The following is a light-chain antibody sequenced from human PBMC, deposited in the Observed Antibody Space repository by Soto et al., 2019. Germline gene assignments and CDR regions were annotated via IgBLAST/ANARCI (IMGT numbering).Light chain of an antibody. CDR3: CSFARSNTWV. J-gene: IGLJ2*01. CDR2: EVS. CDR1: NSDVGNYNH. V-gene: IGLV2-23*02. Sequence: QSVLTQPASVSGSPGQSITISCTGTNSDVGNYNHVSWYQQHPGKAPKLMIYEVSKQPSGVSNRFSGSKSANTASLTISGLQAEDEADYYCCSFARSNTWVFGGGTQLTVL.